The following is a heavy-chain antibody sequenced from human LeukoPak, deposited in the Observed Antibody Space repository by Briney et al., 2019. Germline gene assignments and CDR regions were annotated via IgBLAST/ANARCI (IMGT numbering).Heavy chain of an antibody. CDR2: INPNSGGT. D-gene: IGHD1-20*01. CDR1: GYTFTGYY. CDR3: ARGRITGTTPEWFDP. V-gene: IGHV1-2*02. J-gene: IGHJ5*02. Sequence: ASVKVSCKASGYTFTGYYMHWVRQAPGQGLEWMGWINPNSGGTNYAQKFQGRVTMTRDTSISTAYMELSRLRSDDTAVYYCARGRITGTTPEWFDPWGQGTLVTVSS.